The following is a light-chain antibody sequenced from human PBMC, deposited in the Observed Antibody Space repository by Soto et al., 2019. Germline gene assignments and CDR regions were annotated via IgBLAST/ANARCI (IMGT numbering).Light chain of an antibody. J-gene: IGKJ2*01. V-gene: IGKV1-5*03. CDR3: QQRNSYPRT. Sequence: DIQMTQSPSTLSASVGDRVPITCRVSHWIDDWLDWYQQKPGKAPKLLINKASSLEYGVPSRFSGSKSETEFTLTISSLQPEDFATYYCQQRNSYPRTFGQGTKV. CDR1: HWIDDW. CDR2: KAS.